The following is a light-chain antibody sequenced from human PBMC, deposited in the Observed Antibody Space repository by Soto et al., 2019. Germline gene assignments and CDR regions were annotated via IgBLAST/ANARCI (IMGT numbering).Light chain of an antibody. V-gene: IGKV3-11*01. Sequence: EIVLTQSPATLSLPPGERATLSCRASQSVSSYLAWYQQKPGQAPRLLIEDASDRATGIPARFSGSGSGTDFTLTISSLEPEDLAVYYCQQRSTWPITFGQGTRLEIK. CDR3: QQRSTWPIT. CDR2: DAS. CDR1: QSVSSY. J-gene: IGKJ5*01.